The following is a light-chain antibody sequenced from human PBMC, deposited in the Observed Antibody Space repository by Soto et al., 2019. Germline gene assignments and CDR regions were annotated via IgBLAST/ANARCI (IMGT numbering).Light chain of an antibody. V-gene: IGKV3-15*01. CDR2: VAS. CDR1: QSVSSN. Sequence: EIVMTQSPATLSVSPWEIATISCRASQSVSSNLAWYQQKPGQAPRLLIYVASTRATGFPARFSGSGSGTEFTLTISSLQSEDFAVYYCQQYNNWPPANTFGQGTKLEIK. CDR3: QQYNNWPPANT. J-gene: IGKJ2*01.